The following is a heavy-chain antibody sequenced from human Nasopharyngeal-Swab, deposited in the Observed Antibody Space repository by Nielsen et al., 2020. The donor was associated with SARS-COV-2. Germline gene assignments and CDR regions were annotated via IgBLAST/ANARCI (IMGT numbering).Heavy chain of an antibody. V-gene: IGHV4-59*01. CDR2: IYYSGST. Sequence: IRQCPGKGLEWIGYIYYSGSTNYNPSLKSRVTISVGTSKNQFSLKLSSVTAADTAVYYCAIGGGGSYYYGMDVWGQGTTVTVSS. J-gene: IGHJ6*02. D-gene: IGHD3-16*01. CDR3: AIGGGGSYYYGMDV.